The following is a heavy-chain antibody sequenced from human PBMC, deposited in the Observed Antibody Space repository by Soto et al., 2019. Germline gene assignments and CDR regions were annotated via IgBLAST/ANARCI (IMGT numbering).Heavy chain of an antibody. J-gene: IGHJ4*02. CDR3: TRETVAGITGLDY. V-gene: IGHV3-23*01. Sequence: HPGGSLRLSCAASGFTFSSYAMSWVRQAPGKGLEWVSAISGSGGSTYYADSVKGRFTISRDNSKNTLYLQMNSLRAEDTAVYYCTRETVAGITGLDYWGPGTLVTVSS. D-gene: IGHD1-20*01. CDR1: GFTFSSYA. CDR2: ISGSGGST.